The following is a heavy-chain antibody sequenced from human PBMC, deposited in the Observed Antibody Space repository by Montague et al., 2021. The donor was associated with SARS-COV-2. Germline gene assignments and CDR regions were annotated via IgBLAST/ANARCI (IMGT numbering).Heavy chain of an antibody. D-gene: IGHD3-22*01. CDR3: ARGSYDDDSSGPIMGGIHP. Sequence: TLSLTCTVSGGSISSGGHYWSWIRQPAGKGLEWLGLIYTRGGATYNPALKSRVTMSVDTSKNQLSLKLNSVTAADTAVYYCARGSYDDDSSGPIMGGIHPWGQGTLVTVSS. CDR1: GGSISSGGHY. J-gene: IGHJ5*02. CDR2: IYTRGGA. V-gene: IGHV4-61*02.